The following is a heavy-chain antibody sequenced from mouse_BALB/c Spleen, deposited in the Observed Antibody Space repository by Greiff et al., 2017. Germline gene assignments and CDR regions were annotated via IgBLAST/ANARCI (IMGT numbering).Heavy chain of an antibody. V-gene: IGHV5-6-5*01. CDR1: GFTFSSYA. CDR3: ARDDYDGRAWFAY. Sequence: EVQLVESGGGLVKPGGSLKLSCAASGFTFSSYAMSWVRQTPEKRLEWVASISSGGSTYYPDSVKGRFTISRDNARNILYLQMSSLRSEDTAMYYCARDDYDGRAWFAYWGQGTLVTVSA. J-gene: IGHJ3*01. CDR2: ISSGGST. D-gene: IGHD2-4*01.